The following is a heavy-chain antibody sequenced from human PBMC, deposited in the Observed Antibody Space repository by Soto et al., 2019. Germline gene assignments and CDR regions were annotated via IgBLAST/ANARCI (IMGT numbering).Heavy chain of an antibody. J-gene: IGHJ3*02. D-gene: IGHD2-21*02. CDR3: ARGAYCGGDCYDDAFDI. CDR2: IYHSGST. Sequence: SETLSLTCAVSGGSISSSNWWSWVRQPPGKGLEWIGKIYHSGSTNYNPSLKSRVTISVDTSKNQFSLKLSSVTAADTAVYYCARGAYCGGDCYDDAFDISGQGTMVTVSS. CDR1: GGSISSSNW. V-gene: IGHV4-4*02.